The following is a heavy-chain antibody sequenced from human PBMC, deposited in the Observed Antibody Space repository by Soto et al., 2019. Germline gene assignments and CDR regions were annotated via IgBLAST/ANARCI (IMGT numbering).Heavy chain of an antibody. CDR1: GFTFSSYS. J-gene: IGHJ4*02. CDR3: ARNVPPDY. V-gene: IGHV3-48*04. CDR2: ISNNGSTI. Sequence: SGFTFSSYSMNWVRQAPGKGLELVSYISNNGSTIYYADFVKGRFTISRDNTRNSLYLQMNSLRAEDTAVYYCARNVPPDYWGQGTQVTVPS.